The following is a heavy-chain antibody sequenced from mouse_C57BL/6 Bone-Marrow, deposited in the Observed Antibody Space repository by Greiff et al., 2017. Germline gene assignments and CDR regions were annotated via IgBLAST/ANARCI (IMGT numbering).Heavy chain of an antibody. CDR1: GYSITSGYY. CDR2: ISYDGSN. Sequence: EVKLVESGPGLVKPSQSLSLTCSVTGYSITSGYYWNWIRQFPGNKLEWMGYISYDGSNNYNPSLKNRISITRDTSKNQFFLKLNSVTTEDTATYYCARGTMITTVDVVDYWGQGTTLTVSS. D-gene: IGHD2-4*01. J-gene: IGHJ2*01. V-gene: IGHV3-6*01. CDR3: ARGTMITTVDVVDY.